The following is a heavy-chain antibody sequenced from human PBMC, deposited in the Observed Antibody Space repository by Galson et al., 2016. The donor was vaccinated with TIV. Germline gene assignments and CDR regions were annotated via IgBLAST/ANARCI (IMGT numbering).Heavy chain of an antibody. CDR2: IVVGSGDT. V-gene: IGHV1-58*02. D-gene: IGHD1-26*01. J-gene: IGHJ4*02. Sequence: SVKVSCKASGFMFTSSAMQWVRQARGERLEWIGWIVVGSGDTDHAQKFQERVTFIRDMSTRTAYMELRSLRSEDTAVYYCAAGHWYGWSSSPRRCYFDYGSQGTRVTVSS. CDR3: AAGHWYGWSSSPRRCYFDY. CDR1: GFMFTSSA.